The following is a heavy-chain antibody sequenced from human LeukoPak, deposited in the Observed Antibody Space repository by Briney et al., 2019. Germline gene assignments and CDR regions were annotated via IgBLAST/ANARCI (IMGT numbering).Heavy chain of an antibody. V-gene: IGHV3-30*18. Sequence: GGSLRLSCAASGFTFSSYGMHWVRQPPGKGLEWVAVISYDGSNKYYADSVKGRFTISRDNSKNTLYLQMNSLRAEDTAVYYCAKPGLPGYSSSWLDYWGQGTLVTVSS. CDR2: ISYDGSNK. J-gene: IGHJ4*02. CDR3: AKPGLPGYSSSWLDY. CDR1: GFTFSSYG. D-gene: IGHD6-13*01.